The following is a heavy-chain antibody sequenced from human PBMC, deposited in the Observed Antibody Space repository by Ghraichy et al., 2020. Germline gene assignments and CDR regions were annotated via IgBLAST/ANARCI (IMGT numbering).Heavy chain of an antibody. Sequence: LNISCAASGFTFDDYAMHWVRQAPGKGLEWVSGISWNSGSIGYADSVKGRFTISRDNAKNSLYLQMNSLRAEDTALYYCAKDLGSSLSPYYGMDVWGQGTTVTVSS. CDR3: AKDLGSSLSPYYGMDV. D-gene: IGHD6-13*01. V-gene: IGHV3-9*01. CDR2: ISWNSGSI. J-gene: IGHJ6*02. CDR1: GFTFDDYA.